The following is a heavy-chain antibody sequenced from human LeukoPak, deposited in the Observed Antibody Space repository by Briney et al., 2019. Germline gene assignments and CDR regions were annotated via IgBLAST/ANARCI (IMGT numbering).Heavy chain of an antibody. CDR2: ISGSSSYI. J-gene: IGHJ4*02. CDR3: ARGISNVAGRENFDN. D-gene: IGHD6-19*01. V-gene: IGHV3-21*01. Sequence: GGSLRLSCAASGFTFSRYNMNWVRQAPGKGLEWVSSISGSSSYIYYADSVKGRFTISRDNAKNSLYLQVNSLRAEDTAVYFCARGISNVAGRENFDNWGQGTLVTVSS. CDR1: GFTFSRYN.